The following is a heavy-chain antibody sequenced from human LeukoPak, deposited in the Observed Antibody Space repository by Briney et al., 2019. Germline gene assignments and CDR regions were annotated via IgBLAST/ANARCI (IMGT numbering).Heavy chain of an antibody. D-gene: IGHD3-10*01. V-gene: IGHV3-21*01. CDR1: GFTFSSYW. J-gene: IGHJ4*02. Sequence: GGSLRLSCAASGFTFSSYWMSWVRQAPGKGLEWVSSISSSSSYIYYADSVKGRFTISRDNAKNSLYLQMNSLRAEDTAVYYCARDREVISFDYWGQGTLVTVSS. CDR3: ARDREVISFDY. CDR2: ISSSSSYI.